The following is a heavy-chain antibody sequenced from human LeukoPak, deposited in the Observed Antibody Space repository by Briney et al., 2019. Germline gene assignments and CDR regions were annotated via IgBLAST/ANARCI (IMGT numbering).Heavy chain of an antibody. CDR3: ARVRGPFPYYMDV. J-gene: IGHJ6*03. Sequence: SETLSLTGTVSGGSSSSYYWSWIRQPPGKGREGSGYIYYSGSTNYNPSLKSRVTISVDTSKNQFSLKLSSVTAADTAVYYCARVRGPFPYYMDVWGKGTTVTVSS. CDR2: IYYSGST. CDR1: GGSSSSYY. V-gene: IGHV4-59*01. D-gene: IGHD2/OR15-2a*01.